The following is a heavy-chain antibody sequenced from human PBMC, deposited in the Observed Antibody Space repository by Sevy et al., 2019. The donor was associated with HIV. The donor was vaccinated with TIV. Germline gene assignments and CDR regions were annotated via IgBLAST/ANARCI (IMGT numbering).Heavy chain of an antibody. J-gene: IGHJ4*02. CDR3: SKSNSSIFDY. CDR2: LNSNGDTT. D-gene: IGHD6-19*01. Sequence: GGSLRLSCSASGFSFSAYAMHWVRQAAGKGLEYVSALNSNGDTTYYADSVKGRFTISRDNSKNTLYLQMSSLRPEDTAVYYCSKSNSSIFDYWGQGTLVTVSS. CDR1: GFSFSAYA. V-gene: IGHV3-64D*06.